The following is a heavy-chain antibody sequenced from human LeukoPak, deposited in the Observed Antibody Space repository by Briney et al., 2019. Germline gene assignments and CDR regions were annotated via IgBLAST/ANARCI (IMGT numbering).Heavy chain of an antibody. CDR2: MNPNSGNT. CDR1: GYTFTSYD. J-gene: IGHJ4*02. V-gene: IGHV1-8*01. Sequence: ASVKVYCKASGYTFTSYDINWVRQATGQGLEWMGWMNPNSGNTGYAQKFQGRATMTRNTSISTAYMELSSLRSEDTAVYYCARGSGYSYGYDFDYWGQGTLVTVSS. D-gene: IGHD5-18*01. CDR3: ARGSGYSYGYDFDY.